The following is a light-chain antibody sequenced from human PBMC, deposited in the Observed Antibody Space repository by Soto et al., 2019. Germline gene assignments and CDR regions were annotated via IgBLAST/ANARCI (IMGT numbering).Light chain of an antibody. Sequence: ALTQSPATLSLYPWETATLSCMSSQSVDKFLALYQQRPGQPPRLLMFDSSNRATGVPVRFSGSGSGTVFTLTIDSLEPEDSAVYYCQQRKHWPPITFAQGSRLETK. CDR2: DSS. CDR3: QQRKHWPPIT. J-gene: IGKJ5*01. CDR1: QSVDKF. V-gene: IGKV3-11*01.